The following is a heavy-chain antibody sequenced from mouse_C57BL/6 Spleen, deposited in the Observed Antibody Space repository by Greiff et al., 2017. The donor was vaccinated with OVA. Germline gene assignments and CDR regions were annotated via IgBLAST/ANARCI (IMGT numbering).Heavy chain of an antibody. D-gene: IGHD1-1*01. CDR3: ARKYYVYFDV. Sequence: QVQLQQSGAELVMPGASVKLSCKASGYTFTSYWMHWVKQRPGQGLEWIGEIDPSDSYTNYNQKFKGKSTLTVDKSSSTAYMQLSSLTSEDSAVYYCARKYYVYFDVWGTGTTVTVSS. CDR1: GYTFTSYW. J-gene: IGHJ1*03. CDR2: IDPSDSYT. V-gene: IGHV1-69*01.